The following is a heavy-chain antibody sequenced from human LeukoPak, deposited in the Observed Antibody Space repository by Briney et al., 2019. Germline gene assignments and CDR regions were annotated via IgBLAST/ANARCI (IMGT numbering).Heavy chain of an antibody. CDR1: GGSISSSSYY. V-gene: IGHV4-39*01. CDR3: ASRGSSSSSTAGRDY. Sequence: PSETLSLTCTVSGGSISSSSYYWGWIRQPPGKGLEWIGSIYYSGSTYYNPSLKSRVTISVDTSKNQFSLKLSSVTAADTAVYYCASRGSSSSSTAGRDYWGQGTLVTVSS. CDR2: IYYSGST. D-gene: IGHD6-6*01. J-gene: IGHJ4*02.